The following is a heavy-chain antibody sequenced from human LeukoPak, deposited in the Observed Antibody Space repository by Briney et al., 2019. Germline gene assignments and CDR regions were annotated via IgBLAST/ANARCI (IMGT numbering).Heavy chain of an antibody. CDR1: GYTFTSYY. D-gene: IGHD6-13*01. CDR3: ARPGYSSSWYSYMDV. J-gene: IGHJ6*03. V-gene: IGHV1-46*01. CDR2: INPSGGST. Sequence: ASVKVSCKASGYTFTSYYMHWVRRAPGQGLEWMGIINPSGGSTSYAQKFQGRVTMTRDMSTSTVYMELSSLRSEDTAVYYCARPGYSSSWYSYMDVWGKGTTVTVSS.